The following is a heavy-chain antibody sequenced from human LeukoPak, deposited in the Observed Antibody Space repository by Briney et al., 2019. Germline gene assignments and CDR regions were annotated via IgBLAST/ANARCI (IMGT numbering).Heavy chain of an antibody. CDR2: IYYSGST. CDR1: GGSISSGSYY. CDR3: ARGVGATSYFDY. J-gene: IGHJ4*02. V-gene: IGHV4-61*01. D-gene: IGHD1-26*01. Sequence: PSQTLSLTCTVSGGSISSGSYYWSWIRQPPGKGLEWIGYIYYSGSTNYNPSLKSRVTISVDTSKNQFSLKLSSVTAADTAVYYCARGVGATSYFDYWGQGTLVTVSS.